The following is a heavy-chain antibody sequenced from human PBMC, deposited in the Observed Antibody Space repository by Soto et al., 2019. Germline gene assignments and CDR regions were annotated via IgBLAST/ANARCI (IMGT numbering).Heavy chain of an antibody. V-gene: IGHV3-73*02. CDR2: SRSRANNYAT. CDR1: GLTFTGSA. D-gene: IGHD3-22*01. J-gene: IGHJ4*02. CDR3: STLIYDTSNFYDLDY. Sequence: VHLVESGGGLVQPGVSLKLSCAASGLTFTGSAMHWVRQASGKGLEWVGRSRSRANNYATTYAASVKGRFTISRDESKNTTYLQMNSLKTEDTAVYYGSTLIYDTSNFYDLDYWGRGTLVTVSS.